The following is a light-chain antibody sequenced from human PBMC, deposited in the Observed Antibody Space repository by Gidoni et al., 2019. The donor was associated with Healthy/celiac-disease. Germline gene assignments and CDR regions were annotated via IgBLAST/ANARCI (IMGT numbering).Light chain of an antibody. CDR3: QQYGSSSYT. CDR2: GAS. Sequence: EIVLTQSPGTLSLSPGERATLSCRASQSVSSSYLAWYQQTPGPAPRLLIYGASSRATGIPDRFSGSGSGTDFTLTISRLEPEYFAVYYCQQYGSSSYTFGQGTKLEIK. CDR1: QSVSSSY. J-gene: IGKJ2*01. V-gene: IGKV3-20*01.